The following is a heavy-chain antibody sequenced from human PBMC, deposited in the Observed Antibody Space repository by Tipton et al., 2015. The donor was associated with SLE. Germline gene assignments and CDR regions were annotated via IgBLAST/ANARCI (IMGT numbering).Heavy chain of an antibody. D-gene: IGHD6-6*01. CDR2: IYYSGST. Sequence: TLSLTCTVSVGSISSSSYYWSWIRQPPGKGLEWIGYIYYSGSTNNNPSLKSQVTISVDPSKNKFSLKLSSVTAADTVVYYCALSSSSPFLFVYWGQGTLVTVSS. CDR3: ALSSSSPFLFVY. J-gene: IGHJ4*02. V-gene: IGHV4-61*01. CDR1: VGSISSSSYY.